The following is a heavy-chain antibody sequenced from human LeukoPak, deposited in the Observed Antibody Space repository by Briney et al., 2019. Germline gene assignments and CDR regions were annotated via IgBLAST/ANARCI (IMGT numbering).Heavy chain of an antibody. Sequence: GGSLRLSCAASGFTFSDYYMSWIRQAPGKGLEWVSYISSSGSTISYADSVKGRFTISRDNAKNSLYLQMNSLRAEDTAVYYCARTPSSSFFRGRWFDPWGQGTLVTVSS. CDR2: ISSSGSTI. CDR3: ARTPSSSFFRGRWFDP. CDR1: GFTFSDYY. V-gene: IGHV3-11*01. D-gene: IGHD6-6*01. J-gene: IGHJ5*02.